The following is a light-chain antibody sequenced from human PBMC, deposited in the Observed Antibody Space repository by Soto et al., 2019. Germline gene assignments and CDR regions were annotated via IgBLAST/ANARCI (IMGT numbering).Light chain of an antibody. J-gene: IGLJ2*01. CDR1: SSSIGAGYD. Sequence: QSVLTQPPSVSGAPGQRVTISCTGSSSSIGAGYDVHWYQLLPGTAPKLLIYDNSNRPSGVPDRFSGSKSGTSASLAITGLQAEDEADYYCQSYDSSLSGSQVVFGGGTKLTV. CDR2: DNS. V-gene: IGLV1-40*01. CDR3: QSYDSSLSGSQVV.